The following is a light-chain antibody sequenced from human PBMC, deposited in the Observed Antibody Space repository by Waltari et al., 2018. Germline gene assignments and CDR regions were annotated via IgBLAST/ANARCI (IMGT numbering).Light chain of an antibody. CDR1: QSVTTY. J-gene: IGKJ4*01. V-gene: IGKV3-11*01. CDR2: DAS. Sequence: EIVMTQSPATLSLSPGERATLSCRASQSVTTYLGWIQPKPGQAPRLLIYDASKRATGIPARFSGSGSGTDFTLTISNLEPEDFAIYYCHQRSSWPLTFGGGTRVEI. CDR3: HQRSSWPLT.